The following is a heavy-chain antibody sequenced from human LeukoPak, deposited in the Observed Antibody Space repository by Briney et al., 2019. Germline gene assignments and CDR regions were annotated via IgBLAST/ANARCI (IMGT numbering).Heavy chain of an antibody. CDR1: GFTFSSYG. Sequence: LAGGSLRLSCAASGFTFSSYGMHWVRQAPGKGLEWVAVISYDGSNKYYADSVKGRFTISRDNSKNTLYLQMNSLRVEDTAVYYCAKENNYDFWSGYLFDYWGQGTLVTVSS. V-gene: IGHV3-30*18. CDR2: ISYDGSNK. J-gene: IGHJ4*02. D-gene: IGHD3-3*01. CDR3: AKENNYDFWSGYLFDY.